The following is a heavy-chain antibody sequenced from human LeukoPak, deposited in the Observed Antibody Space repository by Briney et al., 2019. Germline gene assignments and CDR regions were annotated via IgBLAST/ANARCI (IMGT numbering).Heavy chain of an antibody. D-gene: IGHD4-17*01. CDR1: GGSISSSSYY. CDR2: IYYSGST. CDR3: ARVKFGGSMTTAPYNWFDP. J-gene: IGHJ5*02. Sequence: PSETLSLTCTVSGGSISSSSYYWGWIRQPPGKGLEWLGSIYYSGSTYYNPSLKSRFTISVDTSKNQFSLKLSSVTAADTAVYYCARVKFGGSMTTAPYNWFDPWGQGTLVTVSS. V-gene: IGHV4-39*07.